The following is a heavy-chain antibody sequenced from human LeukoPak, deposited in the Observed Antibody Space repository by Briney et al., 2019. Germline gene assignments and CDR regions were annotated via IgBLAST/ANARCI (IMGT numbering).Heavy chain of an antibody. CDR1: GGSFSSKA. D-gene: IGHD3-3*01. CDR2: IIPIFETT. J-gene: IGHJ6*03. CDR3: ARAGGRFLEWLTRGDYYYMDV. Sequence: SVKVSCKASGGSFSSKAISWVRQAPGQGLEWMGGIIPIFETTNYAQKFQGRVTITADKSTSTAYMELSSLRSEDTAVYYCARAGGRFLEWLTRGDYYYMDVWGKGTTVTVSS. V-gene: IGHV1-69*06.